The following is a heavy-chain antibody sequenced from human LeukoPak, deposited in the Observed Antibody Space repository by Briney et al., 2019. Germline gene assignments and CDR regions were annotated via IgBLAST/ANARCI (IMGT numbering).Heavy chain of an antibody. V-gene: IGHV1-18*04. CDR3: ARDHYGTYYYYYMDV. CDR1: GYTFTGYY. J-gene: IGHJ6*03. D-gene: IGHD4-17*01. Sequence: GASVKVSCKASGYTFTGYYMHWVRQAPGQGLEWMGGIIPIFGTANYAQKLQGRVTMTTDTSTSTAYMELRSLRSDDTAVYYCARDHYGTYYYYYMDVWGKGTTVTVSS. CDR2: IIPIFGTA.